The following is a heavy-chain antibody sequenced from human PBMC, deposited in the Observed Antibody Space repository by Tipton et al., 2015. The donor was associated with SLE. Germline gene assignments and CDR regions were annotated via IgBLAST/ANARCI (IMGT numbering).Heavy chain of an antibody. CDR1: GGSFSDYY. V-gene: IGHV4-34*01. CDR2: INHSGST. Sequence: LRLSCAVYGGSFSDYYWSWIRQPPGKGLEWIGEINHSGSTNYNPSLKSRVTISVDTSKTQFSLKLSSVTAADTAVYYCARGLLYYDYVWGSYRYWYFDLWGRGTLVTVSS. J-gene: IGHJ2*01. CDR3: ARGLLYYDYVWGSYRYWYFDL. D-gene: IGHD3-16*02.